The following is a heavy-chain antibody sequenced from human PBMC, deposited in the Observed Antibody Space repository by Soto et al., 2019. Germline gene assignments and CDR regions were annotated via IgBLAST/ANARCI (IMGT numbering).Heavy chain of an antibody. D-gene: IGHD1-1*01. J-gene: IGHJ5*01. CDR1: GGSVRAPDW. Sequence: QVHLQESGPGLVAPSGTLSLTCTLSGGSVRAPDWWNWVRQSPDKGLEWIAEVHISGHSNYNPSLRSRVSVSIDSSKNQFYLNWNSVSAADPAIYYCARVRQGCSANNCYFDPWGQGTQVTISS. V-gene: IGHV4-4*02. CDR2: VHISGHS. CDR3: ARVRQGCSANNCYFDP.